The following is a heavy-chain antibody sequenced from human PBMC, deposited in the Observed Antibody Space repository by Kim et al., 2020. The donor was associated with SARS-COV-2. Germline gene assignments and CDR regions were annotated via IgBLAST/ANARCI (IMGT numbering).Heavy chain of an antibody. J-gene: IGHJ2*01. V-gene: IGHV3-74*01. D-gene: IGHD5-18*01. CDR2: INSDGSST. CDR3: AREGGEPDTAMVEIHWYFDL. Sequence: GGSLRLSCAASGFTFGSYWMHWVRQAPGKGLVWVSRINSDGSSTSYADSVKGRFTISRDNAKNTLYLQMNSLRAEDTAVYYCAREGGEPDTAMVEIHWYFDLWGRGTLVTVSS. CDR1: GFTFGSYW.